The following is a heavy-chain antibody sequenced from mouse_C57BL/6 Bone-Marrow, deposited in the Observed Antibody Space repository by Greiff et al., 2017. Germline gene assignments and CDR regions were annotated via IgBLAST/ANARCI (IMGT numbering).Heavy chain of an antibody. J-gene: IGHJ3*01. CDR1: GFTFSSYA. CDR3: ARERIYYYGSSVAY. D-gene: IGHD1-1*01. CDR2: ISDGGSYT. V-gene: IGHV5-4*01. Sequence: EVKLMESGGGLVKPGGSLKLSCAASGFTFSSYAMSWVRQTPEKRLAWVATISDGGSYTYYPDNVKGRFTISRDNAKNNLYLQMSHLKSEDTAMYYCARERIYYYGSSVAYWGQGTLVTVSA.